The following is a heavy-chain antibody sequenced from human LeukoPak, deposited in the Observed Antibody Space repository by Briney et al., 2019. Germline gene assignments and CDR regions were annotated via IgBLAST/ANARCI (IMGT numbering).Heavy chain of an antibody. V-gene: IGHV3-7*01. CDR2: IKQDGTEK. CDR1: TFTTYW. Sequence: GGSLRLSCAFTFTTYWLGWVRQPPGKGLEWVANIKQDGTEKYYVDSVKGRFTISRDNAKNSLYLQMNTLRVEDTAIYYCVRVALHYYGSESYYFFEHWGQGTPVTASS. D-gene: IGHD3-10*01. J-gene: IGHJ4*02. CDR3: VRVALHYYGSESYYFFEH.